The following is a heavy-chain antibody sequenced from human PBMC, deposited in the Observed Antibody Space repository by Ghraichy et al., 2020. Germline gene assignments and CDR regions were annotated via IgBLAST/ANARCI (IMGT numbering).Heavy chain of an antibody. Sequence: SETLSLTCTVSGGSISSSSYYWGWIRQPPGKGLEWIGSIYYSGSTYYNPSLKSRVTISVDTSKNQFSLKLSSVTAADTAVYYCARHSMDLDPFQVLAARDNWFDPWGQGTLVTVSS. D-gene: IGHD6-25*01. J-gene: IGHJ5*02. CDR2: IYYSGST. V-gene: IGHV4-39*01. CDR1: GGSISSSSYY. CDR3: ARHSMDLDPFQVLAARDNWFDP.